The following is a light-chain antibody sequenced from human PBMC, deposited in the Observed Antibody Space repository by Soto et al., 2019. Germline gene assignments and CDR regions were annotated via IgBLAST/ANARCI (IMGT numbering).Light chain of an antibody. CDR2: GAS. CDR1: QSVSSSY. V-gene: IGKV3-20*01. J-gene: IGKJ1*01. Sequence: IVLTQSPGTLSLSPGERATLSCRASQSVSSSYLAWYQQKHGQAPRLLIYGASTSATGIPDRFSGSGSGIDFSYTSSRLEPEDYAVYYCHEYGSSLWTVGQGTRLVIK. CDR3: HEYGSSLWT.